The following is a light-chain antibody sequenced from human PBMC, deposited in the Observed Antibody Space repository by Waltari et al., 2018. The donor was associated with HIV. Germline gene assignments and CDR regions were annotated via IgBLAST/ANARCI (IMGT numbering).Light chain of an antibody. V-gene: IGKV3-20*01. CDR1: QSVSSNY. CDR2: GAS. Sequence: EIVLTQSPDTLSLSPGERAALSCRASQSVSSNYLAWYQQKPGQAPRLLIYGASSRATGIPDSFSGSGSGTDFTLTISRLEPEDFAVYYCQQYGRSPYTFGQGTKLEIK. CDR3: QQYGRSPYT. J-gene: IGKJ2*01.